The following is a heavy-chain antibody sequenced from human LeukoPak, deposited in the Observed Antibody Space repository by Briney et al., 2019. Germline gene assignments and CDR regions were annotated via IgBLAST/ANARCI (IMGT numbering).Heavy chain of an antibody. J-gene: IGHJ4*02. CDR1: GITSSDHY. CDR3: ARDRKGAMALDY. V-gene: IGHV3-21*01. CDR2: ISSSSSYI. D-gene: IGHD1-26*01. Sequence: GGSLRLSCAASGITSSDHYMDWVRQAPGKGLEWVSSISSSSSYIYYADSVKGRFTISRDNAKNSLYLQMNSLRAEDTAVYYCARDRKGAMALDYWGQGTLVTVSS.